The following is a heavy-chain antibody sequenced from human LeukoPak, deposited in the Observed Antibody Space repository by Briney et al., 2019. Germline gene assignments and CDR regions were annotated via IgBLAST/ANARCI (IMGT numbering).Heavy chain of an antibody. Sequence: PSESLSLTCTVSGGSISSSSYNWGWIRQPPGKGLEWIGSIFYSGSTSYNPSLKSRVTISVDTSKNQFSLKLSSATAADTALYYCARLYGYSYGYSDYWGQGTLVTVSS. J-gene: IGHJ4*02. CDR1: GGSISSSSYN. CDR3: ARLYGYSYGYSDY. V-gene: IGHV4-39*01. D-gene: IGHD5-18*01. CDR2: IFYSGST.